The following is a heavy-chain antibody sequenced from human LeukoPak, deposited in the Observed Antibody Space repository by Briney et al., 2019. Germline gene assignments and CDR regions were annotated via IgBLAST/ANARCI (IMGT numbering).Heavy chain of an antibody. Sequence: GASVTVSCKVSGYTLTELSMHWVRQAPGKGLEGMGGFDPEDGETIYAQKFQGRVTMTEDTSTDTAYMELSSLRSEDTAVYYCATAVVPAALEYFDYWGQGTLVTVSS. CDR3: ATAVVPAALEYFDY. CDR1: GYTLTELS. J-gene: IGHJ4*02. V-gene: IGHV1-24*01. D-gene: IGHD2-2*01. CDR2: FDPEDGET.